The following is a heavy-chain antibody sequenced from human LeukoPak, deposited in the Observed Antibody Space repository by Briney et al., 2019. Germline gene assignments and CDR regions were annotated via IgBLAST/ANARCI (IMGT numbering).Heavy chain of an antibody. J-gene: IGHJ3*02. CDR2: IAYDGSNK. CDR1: GFTFSSYA. Sequence: GGSLRLSCAASGFTFSSYAMHWVRQAPGKGLEWVAVIAYDGSNKYYADSVKGRFTISRDNSKNTLYLEMNNVRAEDTAVYYCARDYNWGSDAFDIWGHGTMVTVSS. CDR3: ARDYNWGSDAFDI. V-gene: IGHV3-30*14. D-gene: IGHD5-24*01.